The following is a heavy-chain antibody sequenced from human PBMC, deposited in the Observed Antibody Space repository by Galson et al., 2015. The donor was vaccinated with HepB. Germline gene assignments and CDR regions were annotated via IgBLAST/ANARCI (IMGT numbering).Heavy chain of an antibody. CDR2: ISSSSSYI. J-gene: IGHJ6*03. CDR3: ASTDYDFWSGYYPWYYMDV. CDR1: GFTFSSYS. Sequence: SLRLSCAASGFTFSSYSMNWVRQAPGKGLEWVSSISSSSSYIYYADSVKGRFTISRDNAKNSLYLQMNSLRAEDTAVYYCASTDYDFWSGYYPWYYMDVWGKGTTVTVSS. V-gene: IGHV3-21*01. D-gene: IGHD3-3*01.